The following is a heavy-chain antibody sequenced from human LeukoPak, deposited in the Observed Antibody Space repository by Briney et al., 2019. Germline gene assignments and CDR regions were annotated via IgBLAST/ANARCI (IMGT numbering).Heavy chain of an antibody. CDR1: GYTFTDSAYH. V-gene: IGHV1-2*06. J-gene: IGHJ4*02. CDR3: ARDRESYCTGGSCYSTGDY. D-gene: IGHD2-15*01. CDR2: TDPSSGGT. Sequence: ASVKVSCKASGYTFTDSAYHMHWVRQAPGQGLEWMGRTDPSSGGTTYAQNLQGRVTMTWATSISTAYMELSRLRSDDTAVYYCARDRESYCTGGSCYSTGDYWGQGTLVTVSS.